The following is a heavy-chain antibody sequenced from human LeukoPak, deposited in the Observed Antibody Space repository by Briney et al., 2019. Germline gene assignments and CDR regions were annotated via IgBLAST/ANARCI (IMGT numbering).Heavy chain of an antibody. CDR3: AGRYLYYYYYYMDI. J-gene: IGHJ6*03. CDR1: GGSFSGYF. V-gene: IGHV4-34*01. CDR2: VNHTGST. D-gene: IGHD2-2*02. Sequence: SETLSLTCAVYGGSFSGYFWKWVRQSPGKGLEWIGEVNHTGSTNYNPSLKSRVIISVDTSKNQFSLKLTSMTAADTAVYYCAGRYLYYYYYYMDIWGKGTTVAVSS.